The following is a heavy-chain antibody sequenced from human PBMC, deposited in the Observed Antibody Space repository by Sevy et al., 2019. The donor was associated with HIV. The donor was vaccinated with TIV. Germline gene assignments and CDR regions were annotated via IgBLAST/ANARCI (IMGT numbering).Heavy chain of an antibody. CDR3: ARDNDYCNSHNCPLYGMDV. Sequence: ASVKVSCKASGYTFTGYYMQWVRQAPGQGLEWMGWINPNSGGTNYSQNFQGRVTMTRDTSISTAYTELGRLRSDDTAVYYCARDNDYCNSHNCPLYGMDVWGQGTTVTVSS. CDR2: INPNSGGT. V-gene: IGHV1-2*02. CDR1: GYTFTGYY. J-gene: IGHJ6*02. D-gene: IGHD2-2*01.